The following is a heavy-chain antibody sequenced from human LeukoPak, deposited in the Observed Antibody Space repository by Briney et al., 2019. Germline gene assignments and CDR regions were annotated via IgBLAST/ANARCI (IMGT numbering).Heavy chain of an antibody. V-gene: IGHV1-18*04. D-gene: IGHD2-2*01. CDR3: ARTRDCSKTNCYVMDP. J-gene: IGHJ5*02. CDR2: IGPYNINT. CDR1: GYTFTTYG. Sequence: GASVKVSCTAFGYTFTTYGINRVRQAPGQGLEWMGWIGPYNINTHYAQKVQGRVTMTTDTSTSTAYMELRSLRSDDTSVYYCARTRDCSKTNCYVMDPWGQGTLVTVSS.